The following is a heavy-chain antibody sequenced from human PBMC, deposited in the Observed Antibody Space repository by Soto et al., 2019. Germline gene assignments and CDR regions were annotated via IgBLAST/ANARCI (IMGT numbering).Heavy chain of an antibody. CDR1: GGTFSSYT. D-gene: IGHD1-7*01. J-gene: IGHJ3*02. V-gene: IGHV1-69*08. Sequence: QVQLVQSGAEVKKPGSSVKVSCKASGGTFSSYTISWVRQAPGQGLEWMGRIIPILGIANYAQKFQGRVTITADKSTSTAYMELSSLRSEDRAVYYCARDLGTTYSNAFDIGGQGTMVTVSS. CDR2: IIPILGIA. CDR3: ARDLGTTYSNAFDI.